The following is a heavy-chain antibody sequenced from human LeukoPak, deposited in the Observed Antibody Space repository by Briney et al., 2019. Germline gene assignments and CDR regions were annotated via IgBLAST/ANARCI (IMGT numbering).Heavy chain of an antibody. D-gene: IGHD4/OR15-4a*01. CDR1: HGSVSGNY. J-gene: IGHJ4*02. Sequence: SETLSLTCTVSHGSVSGNYWGWIRQPPGKGLEFIGYIYSSGSANYIPSLKSRVKMSVDTSKNQFSLRLTSVTAADTAIYYCASHRRSHGAEYWGQGTLVTVSS. V-gene: IGHV4-4*09. CDR3: ASHRRSHGAEY. CDR2: IYSSGSA.